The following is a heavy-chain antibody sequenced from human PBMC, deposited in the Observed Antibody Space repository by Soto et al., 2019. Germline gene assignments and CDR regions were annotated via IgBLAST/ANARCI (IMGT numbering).Heavy chain of an antibody. D-gene: IGHD2-21*02. J-gene: IGHJ4*02. CDR2: INPSGGST. V-gene: IGHV1-46*01. CDR1: GYTFTSYY. CDR3: ARDEHVSEYCGGDCYFDY. Sequence: ASGKVSCKASGYTFTSYYMHWVRQAPGQGLEWMGIINPSGGSTSYAQKFQGRVTMTRDTSTSTVYMELSSLRSEDTAVYYCARDEHVSEYCGGDCYFDYWGQGTLVTVSS.